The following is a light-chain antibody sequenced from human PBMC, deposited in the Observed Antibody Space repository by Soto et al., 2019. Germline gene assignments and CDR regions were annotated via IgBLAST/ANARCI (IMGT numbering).Light chain of an antibody. V-gene: IGLV2-8*01. Sequence: QSALTQPPSASGSPGQSVTISCTGTSSDVGAYNYDSWYQQHPGKAPKLMIYDVSKRPSGVPDRFSGSKSGNTASLTVSGLQAEDEADYYCIPYAGPSLRVFGGGTKLTVL. CDR1: SSDVGAYNY. CDR3: IPYAGPSLRV. CDR2: DVS. J-gene: IGLJ3*02.